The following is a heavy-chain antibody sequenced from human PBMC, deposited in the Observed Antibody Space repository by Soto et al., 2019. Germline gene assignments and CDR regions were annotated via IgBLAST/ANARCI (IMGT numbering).Heavy chain of an antibody. V-gene: IGHV4-31*03. D-gene: IGHD4-17*01. CDR1: GGSISSGGYY. CDR2: IYYSGST. CDR3: ARGEPNDYGAPTGYFDY. Sequence: QVQLQESGPGLVKPSQTLSLTCTVSGGSISSGGYYWSWIRQHPGKGLEWIGYIYYSGSTYYNPSLKSRVTISVDTSKNQFSLKLSSVTAADTAVYYCARGEPNDYGAPTGYFDYWGQGTLVTVSS. J-gene: IGHJ4*02.